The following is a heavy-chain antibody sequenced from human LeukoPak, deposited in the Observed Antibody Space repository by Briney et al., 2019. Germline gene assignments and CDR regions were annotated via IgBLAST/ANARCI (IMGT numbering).Heavy chain of an antibody. CDR1: GGSISSRSYY. CDR2: IYYSGST. V-gene: IGHV4-39*01. D-gene: IGHD3-3*01. J-gene: IGHJ3*02. CDR3: ARPYYDFWSGYYTAFDI. Sequence: SETLSLTCTVSGGSISSRSYYWGWISQPPGKGLDWIGSIYYSGSTYYNPSLKSRVTISVDTSKNQFSLKLSSVTAADTAVYYCARPYYDFWSGYYTAFDIWGQGTMVTVSS.